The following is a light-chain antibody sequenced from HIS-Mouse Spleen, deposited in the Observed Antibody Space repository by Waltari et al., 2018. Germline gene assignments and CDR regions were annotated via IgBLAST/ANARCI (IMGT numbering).Light chain of an antibody. CDR3: QSADSSGTYSVV. Sequence: SYELTPPPSVSVSPGQTARITCPGDALPKQYSYWYQQKPGQAPVLVIYKDSERPSGIPERFSGSSSGTTVTLTISGVQAEDEADYYCQSADSSGTYSVVFGGGTKLTVL. CDR1: ALPKQY. CDR2: KDS. J-gene: IGLJ2*01. V-gene: IGLV3-25*03.